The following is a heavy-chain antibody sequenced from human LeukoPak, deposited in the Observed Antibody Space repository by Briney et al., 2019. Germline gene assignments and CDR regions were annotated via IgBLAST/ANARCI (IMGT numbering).Heavy chain of an antibody. CDR3: ARLSLWGGYCLFDP. D-gene: IGHD3-3*01. CDR2: INPDSGGT. Sequence: ASVKVSCKASGYTFTVYYMHWVRQAPGQGLEWMGWINPDSGGTNYAQKFQGRVTMTRDTSISTAYMELSRLRSDDTAVYYCARLSLWGGYCLFDPWGQGTLVTVSS. J-gene: IGHJ5*02. CDR1: GYTFTVYY. V-gene: IGHV1-2*02.